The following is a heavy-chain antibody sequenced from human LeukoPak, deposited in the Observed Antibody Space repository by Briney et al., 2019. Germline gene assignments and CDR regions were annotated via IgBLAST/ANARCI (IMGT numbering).Heavy chain of an antibody. J-gene: IGHJ4*02. CDR2: IGTAGDT. D-gene: IGHD6-13*01. Sequence: GGSLRLSCAASGFTFSSYDMHWVRQATGKGLEWVSAIGTAGDTYYPGSVKGRFTISRENAKNSLYLQMNSLRAGDTAVYYCARGVPRAWYSSSWYYFDYWGQGTLVTVSS. CDR3: ARGVPRAWYSSSWYYFDY. V-gene: IGHV3-13*01. CDR1: GFTFSSYD.